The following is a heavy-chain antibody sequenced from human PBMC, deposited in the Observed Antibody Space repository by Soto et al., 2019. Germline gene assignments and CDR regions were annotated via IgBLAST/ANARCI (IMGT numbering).Heavy chain of an antibody. CDR1: GFTFTSSA. Sequence: SVKVSCKASGFTFTSSAVQWLRQARGQRLEWIGWIVVGSGNTNYAQKFQERVTITRDMSTSTAYMELSSLRSEDTAVYYCAADWSQYSGSYLYYYYGMDVWGQGTTVTVSS. D-gene: IGHD1-26*01. V-gene: IGHV1-58*01. CDR3: AADWSQYSGSYLYYYYGMDV. CDR2: IVVGSGNT. J-gene: IGHJ6*02.